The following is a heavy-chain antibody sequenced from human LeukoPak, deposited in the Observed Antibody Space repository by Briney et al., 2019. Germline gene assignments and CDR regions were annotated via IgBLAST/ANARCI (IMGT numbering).Heavy chain of an antibody. J-gene: IGHJ4*02. CDR1: GFTFSDYD. D-gene: IGHD5-12*01. CDR2: IRSKAYGGTT. CDR3: NTDKSGPGY. Sequence: GESLRLSCTASGFTFSDYDMSWVRQAPGKGLEWVGFIRSKAYGGTTEYAASVKGRFTISRDDSKYIAYLQMNSRKTEDTAVYYCNTDKSGPGYWGQGTLVTVSS. V-gene: IGHV3-49*04.